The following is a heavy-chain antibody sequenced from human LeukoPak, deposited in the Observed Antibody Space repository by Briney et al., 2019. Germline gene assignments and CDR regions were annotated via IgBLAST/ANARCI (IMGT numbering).Heavy chain of an antibody. D-gene: IGHD3-16*01. CDR1: GFTFSSFH. V-gene: IGHV3-23*01. CDR2: IGGSGDT. CDR3: AIVSWHGYAH. Sequence: GGSLRLSXVASGFTFSSFHLSWVRQAPGKGLEWVSGIGGSGDTYSEASVKGRVTVSRDNSKNTLYLQINSLRAEDTATYYCAIVSWHGYAHWGQGTLVTASS. J-gene: IGHJ4*02.